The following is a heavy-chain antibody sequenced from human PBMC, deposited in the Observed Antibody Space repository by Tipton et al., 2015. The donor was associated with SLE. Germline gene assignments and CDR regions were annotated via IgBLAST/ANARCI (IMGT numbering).Heavy chain of an antibody. CDR2: INHSGST. Sequence: TLSLTCAVYGGSFSGYYWSWIRQPPGKGLEWIGEINHSGSTNYNPSLKSRLTILVDTSKNQFSLKLSSVTAADTAVYYCARGKGRNWGWGWFDPWGQGILVPVSS. CDR1: GGSFSGYY. D-gene: IGHD7-27*01. V-gene: IGHV4-34*01. J-gene: IGHJ5*02. CDR3: ARGKGRNWGWGWFDP.